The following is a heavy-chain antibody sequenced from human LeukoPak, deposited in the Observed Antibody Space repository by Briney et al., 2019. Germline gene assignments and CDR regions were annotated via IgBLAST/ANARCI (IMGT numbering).Heavy chain of an antibody. V-gene: IGHV4-34*01. D-gene: IGHD3-22*01. CDR3: ARDGTFRYYYDISGYYFDY. CDR1: GGSFSGYY. CDR2: SNHSGST. J-gene: IGHJ4*02. Sequence: SETLSLTCAVYGGSFSGYYWSWIRQPPGKGLEWIGESNHSGSTNYNPSLKSRVTISVDTSKNQFSLKLSSVTAADTAVYYCARDGTFRYYYDISGYYFDYWGQGTLVTVSS.